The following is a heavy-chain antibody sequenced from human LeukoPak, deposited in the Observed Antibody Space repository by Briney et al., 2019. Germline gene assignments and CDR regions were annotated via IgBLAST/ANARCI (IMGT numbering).Heavy chain of an antibody. CDR1: GYTFTSYD. D-gene: IGHD4-17*01. J-gene: IGHJ4*02. CDR3: AGVGDPVTTIDY. CDR2: MNPNSGNT. Sequence: GASVKVSCKASGYTFTSYDINCVRQATGQGLEWMGWMNPNSGNTGYAQKFQGRVTITRNTSISTAYMELSSLRSEDTAVYYCAGVGDPVTTIDYWGQGTLVTVSS. V-gene: IGHV1-8*03.